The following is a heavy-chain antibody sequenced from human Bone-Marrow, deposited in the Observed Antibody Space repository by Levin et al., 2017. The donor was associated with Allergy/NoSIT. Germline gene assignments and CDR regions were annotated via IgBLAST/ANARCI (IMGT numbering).Heavy chain of an antibody. J-gene: IGHJ6*02. CDR1: GFTFSSYW. Sequence: QASETLSLTCAASGFTFSSYWMHWVRQAPGKGLVWVSRINSDGSSTSYADSVKGRFTISRDNAKNTLYLQMNSLRAEDTAVYYCARDLAYYYYGMDVWGQGTTVTVSS. CDR3: ARDLAYYYYGMDV. CDR2: INSDGSST. V-gene: IGHV3-74*01.